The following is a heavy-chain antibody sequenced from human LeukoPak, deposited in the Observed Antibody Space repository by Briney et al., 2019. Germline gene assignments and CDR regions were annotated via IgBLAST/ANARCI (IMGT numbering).Heavy chain of an antibody. CDR1: GFTFSGYS. CDR2: ISSTSGTI. CDR3: ARDTRYAFDI. Sequence: PGGSLRLSCAASGFTFSGYSMNWVRQAPGKGLEYVSYISSTSGTIYHADSVKGRFTISRDNAKNSLYVQMDSLRDEDTAVYYCARDTRYAFDIWGQGTMVTVSS. J-gene: IGHJ3*02. V-gene: IGHV3-48*02.